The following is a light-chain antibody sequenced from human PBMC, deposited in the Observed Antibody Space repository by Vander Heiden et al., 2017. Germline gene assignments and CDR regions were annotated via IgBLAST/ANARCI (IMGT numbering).Light chain of an antibody. CDR3: QQFNNYPLT. J-gene: IGKJ5*01. CDR2: ESS. V-gene: IGKV1D-13*01. CDR1: QGISSA. Sequence: AIQLTRSPSSLSASVGDRVPITCRASQGISSALAWYQQKPGKAAKLLIYESSRLESGVPSRFSGSGSGTEFTLTISSLQPEDFATYYCQQFNNYPLTFGQGTRLEIK.